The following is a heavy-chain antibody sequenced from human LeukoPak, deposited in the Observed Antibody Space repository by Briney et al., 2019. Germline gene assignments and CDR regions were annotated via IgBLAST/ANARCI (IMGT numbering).Heavy chain of an antibody. CDR1: GFTLSSYT. D-gene: IGHD3-16*01. J-gene: IGHJ4*02. Sequence: GGSLRLSCAAFGFTLSSYTMTWVRQAPGKGLEWVSYISSSGSTIYYADSVKGRFTISRDNAKNSLYLQMNSLRAEDTAVYYCARDQFRDYFRGADYWGQGTLVTVSS. V-gene: IGHV3-48*04. CDR2: ISSSGSTI. CDR3: ARDQFRDYFRGADY.